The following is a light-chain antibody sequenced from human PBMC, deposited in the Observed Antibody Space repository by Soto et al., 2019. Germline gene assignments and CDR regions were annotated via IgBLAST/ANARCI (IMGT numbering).Light chain of an antibody. CDR2: KAS. CDR1: QTISSW. V-gene: IGKV1-5*03. Sequence: IALTQSPSTLSRSVGDRVTLTWRASQTISSWLAWYQQKPGKDPKLLIYKASTLKSGVPSRFSGSGSGTEFTLTISSLQPDDFATYYCQHYNSYSEAFGQGTKV. CDR3: QHYNSYSEA. J-gene: IGKJ1*01.